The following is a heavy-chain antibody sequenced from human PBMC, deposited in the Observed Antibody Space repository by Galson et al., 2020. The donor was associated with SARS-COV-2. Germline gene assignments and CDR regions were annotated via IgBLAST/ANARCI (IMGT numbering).Heavy chain of an antibody. J-gene: IGHJ4*02. Sequence: ASVKVSCKASGYTFTGYYMHWVRQAPGQGLEWMGRINHNSGGTNYAQKFQGRVTMTRDTSISTAYMELSRLRSDDTAVYYCASPHRHGGGRGFDYWGQGTLVTVSS. V-gene: IGHV1-2*06. D-gene: IGHD3-16*01. CDR1: GYTFTGYY. CDR3: ASPHRHGGGRGFDY. CDR2: INHNSGGT.